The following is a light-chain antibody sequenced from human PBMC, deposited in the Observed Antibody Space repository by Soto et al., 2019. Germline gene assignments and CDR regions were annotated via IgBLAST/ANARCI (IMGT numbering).Light chain of an antibody. CDR3: QQYNNWPRG. CDR1: RSVSRN. Sequence: IMMTQSPATVSVSPGERATLSCRASRSVSRNVAWYQQKPGQSPRLLIYGASTRATGIPARFSGSGSGTEFTLTISSLQSEDFAVYYCQQYNNWPRGFGQGTKVEI. J-gene: IGKJ1*01. V-gene: IGKV3-15*01. CDR2: GAS.